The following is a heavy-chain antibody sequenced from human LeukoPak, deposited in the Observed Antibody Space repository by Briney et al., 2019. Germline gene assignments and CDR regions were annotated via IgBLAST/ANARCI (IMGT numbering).Heavy chain of an antibody. J-gene: IGHJ4*02. CDR3: ARHYYDSSDSYPWYFDY. V-gene: IGHV4-39*01. D-gene: IGHD3-22*01. CDR2: MYYSGSS. CDR1: GDSLSSNTYY. Sequence: SETLSLTCTVSGDSLSSNTYYWGWIRQPPEKGLEWIGSMYYSGSSYYNQSLKSRVTMSVDTSKNQFSLKLTSVTAADTAVYYCARHYYDSSDSYPWYFDYWGQGTLVTVSS.